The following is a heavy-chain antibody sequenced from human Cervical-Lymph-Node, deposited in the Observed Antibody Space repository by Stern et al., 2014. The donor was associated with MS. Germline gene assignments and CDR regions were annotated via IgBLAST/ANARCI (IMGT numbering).Heavy chain of an antibody. V-gene: IGHV1-69*01. J-gene: IGHJ1*01. D-gene: IGHD3-22*01. CDR2: LIIIFDTA. CDR3: ARASERSGYYPDYFQY. CDR1: GGTFSNYA. Sequence: MQLVESGPEVKKPGSSVKVSCKASGGTFSNYAISWVRQAPGQGLEWMGGLIIIFDTANYAQKFQGRVTIPADESTSTAYMELSSLRSEDTAVYYCARASERSGYYPDYFQYWGQGTPVTVSS.